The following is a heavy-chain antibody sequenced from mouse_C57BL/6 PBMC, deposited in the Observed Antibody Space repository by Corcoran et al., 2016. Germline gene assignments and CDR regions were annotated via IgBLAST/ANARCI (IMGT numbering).Heavy chain of an antibody. Sequence: QIQLVQSGPELKKPGETVKISCKASGYTFTTYGMSWVNQAPGKGLKWMGWINTYSGVPTYADDFKGRFAFSLETSASTAYLQINNLKNEDTATYFCARPDSSNYAMDYWGQGTSVTVSS. J-gene: IGHJ4*01. V-gene: IGHV9-3*01. D-gene: IGHD3-2*01. CDR2: INTYSGVP. CDR3: ARPDSSNYAMDY. CDR1: GYTFTTYG.